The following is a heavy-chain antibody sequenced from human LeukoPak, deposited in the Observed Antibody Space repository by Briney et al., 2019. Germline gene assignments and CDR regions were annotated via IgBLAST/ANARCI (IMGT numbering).Heavy chain of an antibody. CDR2: FNWNGGST. Sequence: GGSLRLSCAASGFTFSSYSMSWVRQAPGKGLEWVSGFNWNGGSTGYADSVKGRFTISRDNAKNSLYLQMNSLRAEDTALYYCARRWDSRFYFDYWGQGTLVTVSS. V-gene: IGHV3-20*04. D-gene: IGHD1-26*01. CDR3: ARRWDSRFYFDY. CDR1: GFTFSSYS. J-gene: IGHJ4*02.